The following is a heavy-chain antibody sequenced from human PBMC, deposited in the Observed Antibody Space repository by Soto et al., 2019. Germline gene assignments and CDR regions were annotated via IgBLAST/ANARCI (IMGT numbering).Heavy chain of an antibody. CDR2: INLLETT. D-gene: IGHD3-10*01. CDR3: ARGGGFDSFDY. V-gene: IGHV4-30-2*01. CDR1: GAYIAYGAYS. Sequence: SETLSLTCTVFGAYIAYGAYSWSWIRQTPGKGLEWIGYINLLETTFYNPSFESRLTLSIDRTKNQCSLNLKSMSAADRAVYFCARGGGFDSFDYWGQGILVTVS. J-gene: IGHJ4*02.